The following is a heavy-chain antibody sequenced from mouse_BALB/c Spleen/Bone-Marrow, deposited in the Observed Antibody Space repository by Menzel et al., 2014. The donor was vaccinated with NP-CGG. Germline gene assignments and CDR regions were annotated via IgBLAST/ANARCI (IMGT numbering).Heavy chain of an antibody. V-gene: IGHV1-69*02. CDR1: GYTFTSYW. CDR2: IDPSDSYT. D-gene: IGHD2-14*01. CDR3: ARRHYRYAWFAY. Sequence: VQLQPSGAELVKPGASVKLSCKASGYTFTSYWMHWVKQRPGQGLEWIGEIDPSDSYTNYNQKFKGKATLTVDKSSSTAYMQLSSLTSEDSAVYYCARRHYRYAWFAYWGQGTLVTVSA. J-gene: IGHJ3*01.